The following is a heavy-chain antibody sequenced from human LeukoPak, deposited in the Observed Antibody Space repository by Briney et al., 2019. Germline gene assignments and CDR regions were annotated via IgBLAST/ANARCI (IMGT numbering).Heavy chain of an antibody. V-gene: IGHV4-59*11. CDR1: GGSIGSHY. J-gene: IGHJ6*03. Sequence: KPSETLSLTCTVSGGSIGSHYWNWIRQPPGKGLEWIGEIYHSGSTNYNPSLKSRVTISVDKSKNQFSLKLSSVTAADTAVYYCARFSLPDGTRRFLEWLPNIYYYYYMDVWGKGTTVTVSS. D-gene: IGHD3-3*01. CDR2: IYHSGST. CDR3: ARFSLPDGTRRFLEWLPNIYYYYYMDV.